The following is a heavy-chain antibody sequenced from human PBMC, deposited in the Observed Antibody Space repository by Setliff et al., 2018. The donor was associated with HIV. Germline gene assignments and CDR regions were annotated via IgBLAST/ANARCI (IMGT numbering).Heavy chain of an antibody. D-gene: IGHD3-10*01. J-gene: IGHJ4*02. CDR1: GDSLNGYS. Sequence: SETLSLTCAVYGDSLNGYSWNWVRQPPGKGLEWIGAFIHSGNTTYNPSVRSRVTTSMDSSMNQFSLKLTSVTAADTAVYYCARHSGQEHLATPVDYWGQGTPVTVS. CDR2: FIHSGNT. V-gene: IGHV4-34*12. CDR3: ARHSGQEHLATPVDY.